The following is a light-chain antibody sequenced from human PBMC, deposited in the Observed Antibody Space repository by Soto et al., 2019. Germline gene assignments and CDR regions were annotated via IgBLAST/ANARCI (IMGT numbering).Light chain of an antibody. Sequence: IQMTQSPSSLSASVGDRVTITCQASQDISDYLNWYQQKPGEAPNLLIYDASTLATGVPSRFRGSGSGTDFTLTISSLQPEVIVTYFCQQFDNLISFGGGTKVEIK. J-gene: IGKJ4*01. V-gene: IGKV1-33*01. CDR2: DAS. CDR1: QDISDY. CDR3: QQFDNLIS.